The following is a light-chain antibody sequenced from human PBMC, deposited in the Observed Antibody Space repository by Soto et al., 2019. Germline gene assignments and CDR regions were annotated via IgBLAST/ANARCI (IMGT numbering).Light chain of an antibody. Sequence: DIQMTQTPSSLSASVGDRVTISCRASQSISTYLNWYQQKPGTAPSLLIYRASTVKTGVPPRFSGSVSGRDFTLTICSLCPVDIATYFCQHSYGSPPWTFGPGTKVDI. CDR2: RAS. CDR3: QHSYGSPPWT. CDR1: QSISTY. J-gene: IGKJ1*01. V-gene: IGKV1-39*01.